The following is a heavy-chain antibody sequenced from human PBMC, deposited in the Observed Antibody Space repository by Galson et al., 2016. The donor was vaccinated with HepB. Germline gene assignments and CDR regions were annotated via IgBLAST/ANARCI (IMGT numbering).Heavy chain of an antibody. D-gene: IGHD1-26*01. CDR2: ISYDGTKK. J-gene: IGHJ4*02. CDR1: GFTFSSYA. CDR3: VSGEVGGK. Sequence: SLRLSCAASGFTFSSYAMSWVRQAPGKGLEWVALISYDGTKKNYADSVKGRFTISRDNSKKTLYLQMNSLRAEDTAVYHCVSGEVGGKWGQGTLVTVSS. V-gene: IGHV3-30*03.